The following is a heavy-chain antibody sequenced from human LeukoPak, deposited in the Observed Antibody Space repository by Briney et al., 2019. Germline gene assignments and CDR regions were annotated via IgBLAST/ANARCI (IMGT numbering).Heavy chain of an antibody. CDR3: ARDGGSWYAPDYYYYMDV. CDR1: GFTFSSYS. J-gene: IGHJ6*03. Sequence: PGGSLRLSRAAPGFTFSSYSMNWVRQAPGKGREWVSYISSSSSTIYYADSVKGRFTISRDNAKNSLYLQMNSLRAEDTAVYYCARDGGSWYAPDYYYYMDVWGKGTTVTVSS. V-gene: IGHV3-48*01. CDR2: ISSSSSTI. D-gene: IGHD6-13*01.